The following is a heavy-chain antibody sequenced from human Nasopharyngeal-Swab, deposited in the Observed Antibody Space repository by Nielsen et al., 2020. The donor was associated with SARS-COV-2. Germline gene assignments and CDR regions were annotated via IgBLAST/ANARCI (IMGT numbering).Heavy chain of an antibody. CDR1: GFTFSSYG. CDR3: ASLRFLEWLVFPPLDADAFDI. CDR2: IWYDGSNK. J-gene: IGHJ3*02. D-gene: IGHD3-3*01. Sequence: GESLKISCAASGFTFSSYGMHWVRQAPGKGPEWVAVIWYDGSNKYYADSVKGRFTISRDNSKNTLYLQMNSLRAEDTAVYYCASLRFLEWLVFPPLDADAFDIWGQGTMVTVSS. V-gene: IGHV3-33*01.